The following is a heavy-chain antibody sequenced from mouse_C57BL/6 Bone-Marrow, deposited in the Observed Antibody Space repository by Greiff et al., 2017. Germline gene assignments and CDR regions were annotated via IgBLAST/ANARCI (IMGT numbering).Heavy chain of an antibody. V-gene: IGHV1-64*01. CDR2: IHPNSGST. CDR1: GYTFTSYW. J-gene: IGHJ3*01. Sequence: QVQLQQPGAELVKPGASVKLSCKASGYTFTSYWMHWVKQRPGQGLEWIGMIHPNSGSTNYNEKFKSKATLTVAKSSSTAYMQLSSLTSEDSAVYYCARGRSWLLPFAYWGQGTLVTVSA. CDR3: ARGRSWLLPFAY. D-gene: IGHD2-3*01.